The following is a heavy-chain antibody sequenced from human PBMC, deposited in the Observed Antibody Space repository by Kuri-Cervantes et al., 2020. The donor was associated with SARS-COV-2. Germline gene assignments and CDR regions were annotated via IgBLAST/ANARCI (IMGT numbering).Heavy chain of an antibody. D-gene: IGHD3-10*01. CDR3: AIYGSGSTFS. Sequence: ASVKVSCKASGYTFTSYGISWVRQATGQGLEWMGWMNPNSGNTGYAQKFQSRVTMTRNTSISTAYMELSSLRSEYTGVYYCAIYGSGSTFSWGQGTMVTVSS. CDR2: MNPNSGNT. CDR1: GYTFTSYG. V-gene: IGHV1-8*02. J-gene: IGHJ3*01.